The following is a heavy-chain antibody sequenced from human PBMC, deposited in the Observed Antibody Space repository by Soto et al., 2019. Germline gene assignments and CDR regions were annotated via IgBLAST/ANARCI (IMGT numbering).Heavy chain of an antibody. Sequence: EVQLEESGGALVQPGRSLRLSCAASGFTFDDYAIHWVRQVLGKGLEWVSSISWNSGNIGYADSVKGRFTTSRDNDKNYIYLHMNSLRPEETALYYCVRSKGGYSYGTPFDYWGQGTLVTVSS. CDR2: ISWNSGNI. CDR1: GFTFDDYA. D-gene: IGHD5-18*01. V-gene: IGHV3-9*01. CDR3: VRSKGGYSYGTPFDY. J-gene: IGHJ4*02.